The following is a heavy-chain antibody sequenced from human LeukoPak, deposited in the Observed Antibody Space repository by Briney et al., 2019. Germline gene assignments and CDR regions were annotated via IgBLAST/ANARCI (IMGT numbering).Heavy chain of an antibody. CDR2: INPNSGGT. CDR1: GYTFTGHY. D-gene: IGHD6-6*01. J-gene: IGHJ4*02. Sequence: ASVKVSCKASGYTFTGHYMHWVRQAPGQGLEWMGWINPNSGGTNYAQKFRGRVTMTRDTSISTAYMELGSLGSDDTAVYYRARDQSTSFSSSYHFDYWGQGTLVTVSS. CDR3: ARDQSTSFSSSYHFDY. V-gene: IGHV1-2*02.